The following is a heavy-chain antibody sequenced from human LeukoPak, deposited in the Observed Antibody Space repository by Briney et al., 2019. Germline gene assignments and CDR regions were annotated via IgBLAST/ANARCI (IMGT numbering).Heavy chain of an antibody. CDR2: IIPIFGTA. Sequence: SVKVSCKASGGTFSSYAISWVRQAPGQGLEWMGGIIPIFGTANYAHKFQGRVTITADESTRTAYMERSSVRSEDTAVYYCARGPDYYWYFDLWGRGNLVTVSS. V-gene: IGHV1-69*01. J-gene: IGHJ2*01. CDR3: ARGPDYYWYFDL. CDR1: GGTFSSYA. D-gene: IGHD4-11*01.